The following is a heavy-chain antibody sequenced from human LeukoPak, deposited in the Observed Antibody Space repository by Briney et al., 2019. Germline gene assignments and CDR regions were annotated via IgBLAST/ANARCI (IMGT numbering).Heavy chain of an antibody. Sequence: ASVNVSCKASGYTFTSYGISWVRQAPGQGLEWMGWISAYNGNTNYAQKLQGRVTMTTDTSTSTAYMELRSLRSDDTAVYYCASTSPCSGGSCYPLGYWGQGTLVTVSS. CDR3: ASTSPCSGGSCYPLGY. CDR2: ISAYNGNT. V-gene: IGHV1-18*01. J-gene: IGHJ4*02. CDR1: GYTFTSYG. D-gene: IGHD2-15*01.